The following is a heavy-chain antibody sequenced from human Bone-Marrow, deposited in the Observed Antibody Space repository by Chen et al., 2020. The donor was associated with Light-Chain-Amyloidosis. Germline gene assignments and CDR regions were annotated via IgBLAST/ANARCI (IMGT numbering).Heavy chain of an antibody. Sequence: QEQLVQSGAEVKKPGASVKVSCKASGFTSTNYDLNWVRQAPGQGLEWLGWMNPNSGNTAYAPKFQDRVTMSRNSSIDTAYMELSSLTSEDTAMYYCARGFYFMTSVTSWAFDIWGQGT. CDR1: GFTSTNYD. D-gene: IGHD4-17*01. V-gene: IGHV1-8*01. CDR2: MNPNSGNT. CDR3: ARGFYFMTSVTSWAFDI. J-gene: IGHJ3*02.